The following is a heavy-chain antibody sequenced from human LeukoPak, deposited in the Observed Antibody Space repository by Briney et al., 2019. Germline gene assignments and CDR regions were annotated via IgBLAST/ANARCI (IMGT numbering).Heavy chain of an antibody. V-gene: IGHV3-23*01. D-gene: IGHD2-2*01. Sequence: PGGSLRLSCAASGFTFSSFAMNWVRQAPIKGLEWVSGMRGSGGNTYYADSVKGRFTISRDNSKNTLYLQMNSLRAEDTAVYYCARGPKGYCSSTSCSLDYWGQGTLVTVSS. CDR3: ARGPKGYCSSTSCSLDY. CDR1: GFTFSSFA. CDR2: MRGSGGNT. J-gene: IGHJ4*02.